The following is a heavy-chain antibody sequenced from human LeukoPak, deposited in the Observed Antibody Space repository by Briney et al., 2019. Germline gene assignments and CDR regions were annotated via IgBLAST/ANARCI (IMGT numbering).Heavy chain of an antibody. CDR2: IIPILGIA. CDR1: GGTFSSYA. CDR3: ARDLGGYGDYGFDY. D-gene: IGHD4-17*01. Sequence: ASVKVSCKASGGTFSSYAISWVRQAPGQGLEWMGRIIPILGIANYAQKLQGRVTMTTDTSTSTAYMELRSLRSDDTAVYYCARDLGGYGDYGFDYWGQGTPVTVSS. V-gene: IGHV1-69*04. J-gene: IGHJ4*02.